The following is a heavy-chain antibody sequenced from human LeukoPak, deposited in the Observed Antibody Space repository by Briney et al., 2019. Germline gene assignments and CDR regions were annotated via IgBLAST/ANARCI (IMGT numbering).Heavy chain of an antibody. J-gene: IGHJ4*02. CDR1: GFTFSSYW. D-gene: IGHD3-22*01. CDR3: AKDHYYDSSGNFDY. V-gene: IGHV3-23*01. Sequence: PGGSLRLSCAASGFTFSSYWMHWVRQAPGKGLEWVSAISGSGGSTYYADSVKGRFTISRDNSKNTLYLQMNSLRAEDTAVYYCAKDHYYDSSGNFDYWGQGTLVTVSS. CDR2: ISGSGGST.